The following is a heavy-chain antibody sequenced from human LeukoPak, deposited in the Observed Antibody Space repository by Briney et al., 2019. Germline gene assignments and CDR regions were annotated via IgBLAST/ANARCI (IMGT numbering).Heavy chain of an antibody. J-gene: IGHJ6*02. CDR3: ARGQPGYCSSTSCLYYYGMDV. D-gene: IGHD2-2*01. Sequence: SLTLSHTCAVSGGSISSGGYSWSWIRQPPGKGLEWIGYIYHSGSTYYNPSLKSRVTISVDRSKNQFSLKLSSVTAADTAVYYCARGQPGYCSSTSCLYYYGMDVWGQGTTVTVSS. CDR1: GGSISSGGYS. V-gene: IGHV4-30-2*01. CDR2: IYHSGST.